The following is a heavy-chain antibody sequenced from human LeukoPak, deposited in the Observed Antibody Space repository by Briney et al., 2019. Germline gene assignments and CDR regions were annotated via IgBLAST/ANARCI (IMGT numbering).Heavy chain of an antibody. Sequence: PSETLSLTCAVYGGSFSGYYWSWIRQPPGKGLEWIGEINHSGSTNYNPSLKSRVPLSVDTSKNQFSLKLSSVTAAATAVYYCARLSNQLLFIDYWGQGTLVTVSS. CDR2: INHSGST. CDR1: GGSFSGYY. CDR3: ARLSNQLLFIDY. D-gene: IGHD2-2*01. V-gene: IGHV4-34*01. J-gene: IGHJ4*02.